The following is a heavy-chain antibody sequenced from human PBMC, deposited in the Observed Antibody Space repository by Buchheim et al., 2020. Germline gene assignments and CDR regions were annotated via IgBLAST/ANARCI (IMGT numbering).Heavy chain of an antibody. Sequence: EVQLVESGGDLVQPGGSLRPSCAASGFTFSTYWMQWVRQAPGKGLVWVSRIKSDGSDTTYADSVKGRFPISEDNAKTTWTLQMNSLRAEDTAVYYCTTGALAESWGQGTL. CDR1: GFTFSTYW. J-gene: IGHJ4*02. V-gene: IGHV3-74*01. CDR3: TTGALAES. D-gene: IGHD1-14*01. CDR2: IKSDGSDT.